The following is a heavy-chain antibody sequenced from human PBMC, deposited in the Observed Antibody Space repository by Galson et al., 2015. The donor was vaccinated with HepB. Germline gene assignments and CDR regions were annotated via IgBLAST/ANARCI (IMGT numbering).Heavy chain of an antibody. D-gene: IGHD3-10*01. CDR3: ARANRILLWFGELHY. CDR2: INAGNGNT. CDR1: GYTFTSYA. Sequence: SVKVSCKASGYTFTSYAMHWVRQAPGQRLEWMGWINAGNGNTKYSQKFQGRVTITRDTSASTAYMELSSLRSEDTAVYYCARANRILLWFGELHYWGQGTLVTVSS. J-gene: IGHJ4*02. V-gene: IGHV1-3*01.